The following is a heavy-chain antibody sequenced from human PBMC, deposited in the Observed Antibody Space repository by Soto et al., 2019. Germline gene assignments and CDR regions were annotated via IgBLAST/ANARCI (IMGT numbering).Heavy chain of an antibody. J-gene: IGHJ6*02. CDR2: ISAYNGNT. Sequence: ASVKVSCKASGYTFTSYGISWVRQAPGQGLEWMGWISAYNGNTNYAQKLQGRVTMTTDTSTSTAYMELRSLRSDDTAVYYCARGRLVGATDFHYYYYGMDVWGQGTTVTVSS. V-gene: IGHV1-18*01. CDR3: ARGRLVGATDFHYYYYGMDV. D-gene: IGHD1-26*01. CDR1: GYTFTSYG.